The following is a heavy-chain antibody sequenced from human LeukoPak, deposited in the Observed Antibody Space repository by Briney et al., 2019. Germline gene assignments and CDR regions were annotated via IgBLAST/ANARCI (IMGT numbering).Heavy chain of an antibody. D-gene: IGHD3-22*01. J-gene: IGHJ4*02. V-gene: IGHV3-48*03. CDR2: ISSSGSTI. Sequence: GGSLRLSCAASGFTFSTYEMNWVRQAPGKGLEWVSYISSSGSTIYYADSVKGRFTISRDNSKNTLYLQMNSLRTEDTAVYYCAKEGRAVVTYFDYWGQGTLVTVSS. CDR1: GFTFSTYE. CDR3: AKEGRAVVTYFDY.